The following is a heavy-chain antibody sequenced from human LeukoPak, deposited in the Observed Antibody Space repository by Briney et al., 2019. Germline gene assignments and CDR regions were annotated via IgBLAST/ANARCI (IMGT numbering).Heavy chain of an antibody. CDR1: GGTFSSYA. Sequence: ASVKVSCKASGGTFSSYAISWVRQAPGQGLEWMGGIIPIFGTANYAQKFQGRVTITADESTSTAYMELSSLRSEDTAVYYCARSILRYYYYYMDVWGKGTTVTVSS. V-gene: IGHV1-69*13. CDR2: IIPIFGTA. D-gene: IGHD3-3*01. CDR3: ARSILRYYYYYMDV. J-gene: IGHJ6*03.